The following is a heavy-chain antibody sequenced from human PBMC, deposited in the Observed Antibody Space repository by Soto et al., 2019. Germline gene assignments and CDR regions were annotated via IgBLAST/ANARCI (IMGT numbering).Heavy chain of an antibody. J-gene: IGHJ4*02. V-gene: IGHV3-74*01. CDR3: AGGTVRDHDFGDH. D-gene: IGHD4-17*01. Sequence: EVQLVESGGRLVQPGGSLRLSCAASGFTFSSYWMHWVRQVPGKGLVWVSRISDDGISTSYADSVRGLFIISRDNANNTLYLQLNSLRAEDTAVYYGAGGTVRDHDFGDHWGQGTLVVVSS. CDR2: ISDDGIST. CDR1: GFTFSSYW.